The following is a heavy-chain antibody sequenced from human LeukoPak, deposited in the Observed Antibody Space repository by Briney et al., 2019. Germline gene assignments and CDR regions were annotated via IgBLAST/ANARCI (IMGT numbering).Heavy chain of an antibody. CDR3: ASLRPPVVGATWVDY. J-gene: IGHJ4*02. V-gene: IGHV4-39*01. CDR2: IYNTGSS. CDR1: GVSISSSSCY. D-gene: IGHD1-26*01. Sequence: SETLSLTCTVSGVSISSSSCYWGWIRQPPGXGXXXXXSIYNTGSSYYNPSLKSRGTISVDTSKNQFSLRLRSVTAADTAVYYCASLRPPVVGATWVDYWGQGILVTVSS.